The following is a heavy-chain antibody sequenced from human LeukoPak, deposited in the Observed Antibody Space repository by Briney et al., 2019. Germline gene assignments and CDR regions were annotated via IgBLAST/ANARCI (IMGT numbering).Heavy chain of an antibody. CDR3: ARDLGMTDGDYVSYFDY. D-gene: IGHD4-17*01. V-gene: IGHV3-7*01. CDR2: IKHDGSQK. CDR1: GFTFSTYW. Sequence: GGSLRLSCGASGFTFSTYWMSWVRQAPGKGLEWVANIKHDGSQKYYVDSVKGRFTISRDNAKNSLYLQMNSLRAEDTALYYCARDLGMTDGDYVSYFDYWGQGTLVTVSS. J-gene: IGHJ4*02.